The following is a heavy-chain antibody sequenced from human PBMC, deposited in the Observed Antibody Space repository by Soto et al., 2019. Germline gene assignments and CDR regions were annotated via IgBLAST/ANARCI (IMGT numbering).Heavy chain of an antibody. D-gene: IGHD3-10*01. CDR1: GFTFSEYN. V-gene: IGHV3-21*01. CDR3: ARDLTFGKYPFDY. J-gene: IGHJ4*01. CDR2: ISGSSTYI. Sequence: PGGSLRLSCTTSGFTFSEYNMNWVRQAPGKGLEWVSCISGSSTYIYYADSVRGRFTISRDNAKNSLFLQIDNLRAEDTAVYYCARDLTFGKYPFDYWGHGTLVTVSS.